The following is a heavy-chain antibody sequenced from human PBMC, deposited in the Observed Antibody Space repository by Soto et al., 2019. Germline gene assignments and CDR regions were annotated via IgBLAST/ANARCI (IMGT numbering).Heavy chain of an antibody. Sequence: GGSLRLSCAASGFTFSDYYMSWIRQAPGKGLEWVAVISYDGSNKYYADSVKGRFTISRDNSKNTLYLQMNSLRAEDTAVYYCAKDIHYDFWSGYLLRGYYYGMDVWGQGTTVTVSS. CDR3: AKDIHYDFWSGYLLRGYYYGMDV. CDR1: GFTFSDYY. J-gene: IGHJ6*02. CDR2: ISYDGSNK. V-gene: IGHV3-30*18. D-gene: IGHD3-3*01.